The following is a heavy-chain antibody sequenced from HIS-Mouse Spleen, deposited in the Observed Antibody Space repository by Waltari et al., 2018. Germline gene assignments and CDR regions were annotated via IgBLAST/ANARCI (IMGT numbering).Heavy chain of an antibody. V-gene: IGHV3-13*01. Sequence: EVQLVESGGGLVQPGGSLRLSCAASGFTFSSYDLPWVRQATGKGLEWVSAIGTAGDTYYPGSVKGRFTISRENAKNSLYLQMNSLRAGDTAVYYCARETNWGAFDYWGQGTLVTVSS. CDR1: GFTFSSYD. D-gene: IGHD7-27*01. CDR2: IGTAGDT. CDR3: ARETNWGAFDY. J-gene: IGHJ4*02.